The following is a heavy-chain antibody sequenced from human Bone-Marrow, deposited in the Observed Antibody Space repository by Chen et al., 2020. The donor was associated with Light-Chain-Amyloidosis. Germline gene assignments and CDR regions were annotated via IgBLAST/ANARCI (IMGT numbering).Heavy chain of an antibody. CDR2: IKKKADGGTT. J-gene: IGHJ3*02. CDR1: GFTFSNAW. Sequence: EVQLVESGGGLVKPGGSLTLSCAAGFTFSNAWMGWVRQAPGKGLEWVGRIKKKADGGTTEDAAPVKGRFTISRDDSKSTLYLQMNSLKTEDTAVYYCTTLGQGTFHIWGQGTMVTVSS. V-gene: IGHV3-15*01. D-gene: IGHD3-10*01. CDR3: TTLGQGTFHI.